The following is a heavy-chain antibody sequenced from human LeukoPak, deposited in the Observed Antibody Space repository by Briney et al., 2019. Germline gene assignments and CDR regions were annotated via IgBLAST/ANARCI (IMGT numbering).Heavy chain of an antibody. J-gene: IGHJ4*02. V-gene: IGHV3-30*02. CDR1: GFTFSSYV. D-gene: IGHD2-2*02. CDR3: AKALHVVVPAAIWAGVDY. Sequence: GGSLRLSCAASGFTFSSYVMPWVRQAPGKGLEWVAFIRYDGSNKYYADSVKGRFTISRDNSKNTLYLQMNSLRAEDTAVYYCAKALHVVVPAAIWAGVDYWGQGTLVTVSS. CDR2: IRYDGSNK.